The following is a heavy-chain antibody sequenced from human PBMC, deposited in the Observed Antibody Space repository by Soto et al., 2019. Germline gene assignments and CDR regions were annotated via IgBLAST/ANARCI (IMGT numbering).Heavy chain of an antibody. CDR3: ARVSTSWYFDF. CDR2: IQKDGSEQ. D-gene: IGHD2-2*01. CDR1: GFTFNRYW. Sequence: GGSLRLSCAASGFTFNRYWMSWVRQAPGKGLGWVANIQKDGSEQYYVDSVKGRFTVSRDNAKNSLTLQMSGLRAEDTAIYYRARVSTSWYFDFWGQGTLVTVSS. V-gene: IGHV3-7*01. J-gene: IGHJ4*02.